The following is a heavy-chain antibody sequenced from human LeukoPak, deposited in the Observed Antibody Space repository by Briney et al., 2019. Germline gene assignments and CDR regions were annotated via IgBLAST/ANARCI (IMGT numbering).Heavy chain of an antibody. CDR3: ATSTVTHPRDP. V-gene: IGHV1-2*02. CDR1: EYTSSYFY. CDR2: INPYTGAT. Sequence: ASVKVSCQASEYTSSYFYLNWVRQAPGQGLEWMGWINPYTGATIYAQNFQGRVTMTWDASIGTGYVELTRLTSDDTALYYCATSTVTHPRDPWGQGTLVTVSS. J-gene: IGHJ5*02. D-gene: IGHD1-1*01.